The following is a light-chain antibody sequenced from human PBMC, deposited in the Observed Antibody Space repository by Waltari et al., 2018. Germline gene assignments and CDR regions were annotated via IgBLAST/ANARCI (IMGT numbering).Light chain of an antibody. CDR1: SSDVGGYNY. CDR3: SSYTSSSTPVV. V-gene: IGLV2-14*01. J-gene: IGLJ2*01. CDR2: EVS. Sequence: QSALTQTASVSGSLGQSLTISCPGPSSDVGGYNYVSCYQQNPGKAPKLMIYEVSNRPSGVSNRFSGSKSGNTASLTISGLQAEDEADYYCSSYTSSSTPVVFGGGTTLTVL.